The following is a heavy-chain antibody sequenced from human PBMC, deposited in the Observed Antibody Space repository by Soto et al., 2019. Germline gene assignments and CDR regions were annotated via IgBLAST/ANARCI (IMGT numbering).Heavy chain of an antibody. CDR2: INAGNGNT. J-gene: IGHJ6*02. CDR1: GYTFTTYA. V-gene: IGHV1-3*01. D-gene: IGHD3-16*01. CDR3: ARVLGGGFQTIYGMDV. Sequence: QVQLVQSEAEVKKPGASVKVSCKASGYTFTTYAMHWVRQAPGQRLEWMGWINAGNGNTKYSQKFQGRVTITRDTSASTAYMELSSLRSEDTAVYYCARVLGGGFQTIYGMDVWGQGTTVTVSS.